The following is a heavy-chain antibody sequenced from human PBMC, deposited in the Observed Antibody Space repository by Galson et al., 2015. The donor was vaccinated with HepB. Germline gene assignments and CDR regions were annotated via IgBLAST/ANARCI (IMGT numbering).Heavy chain of an antibody. CDR1: GFTFSSYS. CDR3: ASPAAGYYYYYMDV. V-gene: IGHV3-21*01. Sequence: SLRLSCAASGFTFSSYSMNWVRQAPGKGLEWVSSISSSSSYIYYADSVKGRFTISRDNAKNSLYLQMNSLRAEDTAVYYCASPAAGYYYYYMDVWGKGTTVTVSS. J-gene: IGHJ6*03. CDR2: ISSSSSYI. D-gene: IGHD6-13*01.